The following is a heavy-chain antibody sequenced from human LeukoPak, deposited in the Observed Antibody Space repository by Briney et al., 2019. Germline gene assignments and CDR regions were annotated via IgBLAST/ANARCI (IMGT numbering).Heavy chain of an antibody. CDR2: ISGSGGST. J-gene: IGHJ4*02. CDR1: RFTFSSYA. V-gene: IGHV3-23*01. D-gene: IGHD2-2*01. CDR3: ANQNRRYCSSTSCYLDY. Sequence: GGSLRLSCTASRFTFSSYALSWVRQAPGKGLEWVSAISGSGGSTYYADSVKGRFTISRDNSKNTLYLQMNSLRAEDTAVYYCANQNRRYCSSTSCYLDYWGQGTLVTVSS.